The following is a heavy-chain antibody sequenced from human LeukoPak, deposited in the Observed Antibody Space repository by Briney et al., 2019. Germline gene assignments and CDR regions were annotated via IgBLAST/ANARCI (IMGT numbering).Heavy chain of an antibody. J-gene: IGHJ4*02. CDR1: GFSFSSYA. CDR2: SSASGTST. D-gene: IGHD3-16*01. CDR3: AKVWVGGCHSFDY. V-gene: IGHV3-23*01. Sequence: GGSLRLSCAASGFSFSSYAMSWVRQAPGKGLEWVSTSSASGTSTYYADSVKGRFTISRDNSKNTLYLQMNSLRAEDTAVYYCAKVWVGGCHSFDYWGQGALVTVSS.